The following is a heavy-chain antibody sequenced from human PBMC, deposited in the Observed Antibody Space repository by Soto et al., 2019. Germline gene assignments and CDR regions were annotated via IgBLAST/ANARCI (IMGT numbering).Heavy chain of an antibody. J-gene: IGHJ4*02. CDR1: GFSLSNARMG. CDR2: IFSNDET. CDR3: ARTVARMNLDY. D-gene: IGHD2-21*01. Sequence: QVTLKESGPVLVKPTETLTLTCTVSGFSLSNARMGVSWIRQPPGKALEWLAHIFSNDETAYSASLKTRLTISKDTSKSQVVLTMGNMDPVDTATYYCARTVARMNLDYWGQGTLVTVSS. V-gene: IGHV2-26*01.